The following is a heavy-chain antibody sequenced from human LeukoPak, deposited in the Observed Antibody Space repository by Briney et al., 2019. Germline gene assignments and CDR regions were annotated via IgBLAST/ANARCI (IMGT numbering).Heavy chain of an antibody. D-gene: IGHD1-26*01. CDR1: GFTFTSSA. J-gene: IGHJ5*02. V-gene: IGHV1-58*02. CDR3: ARDWPTQGAPFDP. CDR2: IVVGSGNT. Sequence: ASVKVSCKASGFTFTSSAMQWVRQARGQRLEWIGWIVVGSGNTNYAQKFQERVTITRDMSTSTAYMELSSLRAEDTAVYYCARDWPTQGAPFDPWGQGTLVTVSS.